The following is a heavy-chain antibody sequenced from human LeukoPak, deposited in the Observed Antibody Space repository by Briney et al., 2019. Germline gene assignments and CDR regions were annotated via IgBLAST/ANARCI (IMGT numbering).Heavy chain of an antibody. Sequence: GESLKISCKGSGYSFTSYWIGWVRQAPGKGLEWVSSISSSSSYIYYADSVKGRFTISRDNAKNSLYLQMNSLRAADTAVYYCARSNFLDYWGQGTLVTVSS. V-gene: IGHV3-21*01. CDR2: ISSSSSYI. J-gene: IGHJ4*02. D-gene: IGHD4-11*01. CDR1: GYSFTSYW. CDR3: ARSNFLDY.